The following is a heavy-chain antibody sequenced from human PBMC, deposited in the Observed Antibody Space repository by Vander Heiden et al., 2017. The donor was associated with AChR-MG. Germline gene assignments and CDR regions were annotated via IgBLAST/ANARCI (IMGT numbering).Heavy chain of an antibody. Sequence: EVQLLESGGGLVQPGGSLRLSWAASGFAVSSYAMGWVRQAPGKGLEWVSAISGSGGSTYYADSVKGRFTISRDNSKNTLYLQMNSLRAEDTAVYYCGRGRIQLWFGDYWGQGTLVTVSS. D-gene: IGHD5-18*01. CDR2: ISGSGGST. CDR1: GFAVSSYA. CDR3: GRGRIQLWFGDY. V-gene: IGHV3-23*01. J-gene: IGHJ4*02.